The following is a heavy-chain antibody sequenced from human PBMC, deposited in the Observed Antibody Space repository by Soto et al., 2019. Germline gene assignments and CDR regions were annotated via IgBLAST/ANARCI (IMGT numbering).Heavy chain of an antibody. CDR1: GFAFRDFA. Sequence: PGGSLRLSCAASGFAFRDFAMIWVRQAPGKGLEWVSAITGSGSSTYNADSVKGRFSISRDNSKNTMYLQMNSLRAEDTAVYYCARGLSHYQESIGYIPWGQGTLVTV. CDR2: ITGSGSST. CDR3: ARGLSHYQESIGYIP. V-gene: IGHV3-23*01. D-gene: IGHD3-22*01. J-gene: IGHJ5*02.